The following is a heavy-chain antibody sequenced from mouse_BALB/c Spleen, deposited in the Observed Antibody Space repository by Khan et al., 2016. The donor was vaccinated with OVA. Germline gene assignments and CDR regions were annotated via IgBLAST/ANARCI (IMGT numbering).Heavy chain of an antibody. CDR1: GFSLTGYG. Sequence: QMQLEESGPGLVAPSQSLSITCTVSGFSLTGYGVNWVRQPPGKGLEWLGMIWGDGSTDYNSALKSRLNLTKDNSKSQVFLKMNSLQTDDTARYYCARAYYSNYRKAMDYWGQGTSVTVSS. J-gene: IGHJ4*01. CDR3: ARAYYSNYRKAMDY. CDR2: IWGDGST. D-gene: IGHD2-5*01. V-gene: IGHV2-6-7*01.